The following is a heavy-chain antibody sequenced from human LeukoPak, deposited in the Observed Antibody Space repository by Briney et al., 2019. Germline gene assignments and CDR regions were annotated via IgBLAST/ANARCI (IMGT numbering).Heavy chain of an antibody. D-gene: IGHD3-10*01. V-gene: IGHV1-18*01. CDR1: GYIFTSYD. CDR3: ARDTTTLVRGVSDY. Sequence: ASVKVSCKASGYIFTSYDISWVRQAPGQGLEWMGWISPYTGYAEYAQKFQGSVTMTTDTSTPTAYMELRRLRSDDTALYYCARDTTTLVRGVSDYWGQGTLVTVSS. CDR2: ISPYTGYA. J-gene: IGHJ4*02.